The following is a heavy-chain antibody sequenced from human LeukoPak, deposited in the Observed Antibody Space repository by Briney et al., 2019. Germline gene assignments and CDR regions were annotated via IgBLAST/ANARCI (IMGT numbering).Heavy chain of an antibody. CDR2: IYPGDSDT. V-gene: IGHV5-51*01. CDR1: GYSFTSYW. Sequence: GESLKISCKGSGYSFTSYWIGWVRQMPGKGLEWMGIIYPGDSDTRCSPSFQGQVTISADKSISTAYLQWSSLKASDTAMYYCARERYSSSSTSDYFDYWGQGTLVTVSS. J-gene: IGHJ4*02. CDR3: ARERYSSSSTSDYFDY. D-gene: IGHD6-13*01.